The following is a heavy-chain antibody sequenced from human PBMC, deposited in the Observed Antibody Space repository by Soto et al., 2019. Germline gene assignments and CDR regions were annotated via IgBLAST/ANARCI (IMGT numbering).Heavy chain of an antibody. J-gene: IGHJ4*02. CDR3: ARDRKACSGRYGSGSAD. D-gene: IGHD3-10*01. CDR1: GYTFTGYY. Sequence: ASVKVSCKASGYTFTGYYMHWVRQAPGQGLEWMGWINPNSGGTNYAQKFQGRVTMTRDTSISTAYMELSRLRSDDTAVYYCARDRKACSGRYGSGSADWGQGTLVTVSS. V-gene: IGHV1-2*02. CDR2: INPNSGGT.